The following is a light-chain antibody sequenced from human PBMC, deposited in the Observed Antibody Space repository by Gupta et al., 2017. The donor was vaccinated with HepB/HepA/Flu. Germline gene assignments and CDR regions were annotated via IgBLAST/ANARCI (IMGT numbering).Light chain of an antibody. Sequence: DIVMTQSPDSLAVSLGERATINCKSSQSVLYSSNNKNYLAWYQQKPGQPPKLLIYWASTRESGVPDRFSGSGSGTDFTRTISSLQAEDVAVYYCQQYYRTSRSFVGPGTKVDSK. CDR2: WAS. J-gene: IGKJ3*01. CDR1: QSVLYSSNNKNY. V-gene: IGKV4-1*01. CDR3: QQYYRTSRSF.